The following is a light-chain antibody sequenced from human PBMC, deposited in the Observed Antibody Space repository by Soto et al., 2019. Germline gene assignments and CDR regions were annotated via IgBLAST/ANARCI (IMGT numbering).Light chain of an antibody. CDR2: GAS. CDR3: QQYGSSPPLT. Sequence: EIVLTQSPGTLSLSPGERATLSCRASQSVSSSYLAWYQQKPGQAPRRLIYGASSRATGIPDRFSGSGSGPDFTLTISRLEADDFAVYYCQQYGSSPPLTFGGGTKVEIK. J-gene: IGKJ4*01. CDR1: QSVSSSY. V-gene: IGKV3-20*01.